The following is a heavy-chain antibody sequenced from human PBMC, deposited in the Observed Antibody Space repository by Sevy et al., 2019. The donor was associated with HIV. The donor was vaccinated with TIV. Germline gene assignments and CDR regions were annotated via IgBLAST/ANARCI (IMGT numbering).Heavy chain of an antibody. CDR2: ISSSSSYI. V-gene: IGHV3-21*01. Sequence: GGSLRLSCAGSGFTFNSHTMNWVRQAPGKGLEWVSSISSSSSYIYYGDSVKGGFTISRDNAKSSLFLQMNSLRAEDTAIYFCARVKDYGDYGAFDIWGQGTMVTVSS. D-gene: IGHD4-17*01. CDR1: GFTFNSHT. CDR3: ARVKDYGDYGAFDI. J-gene: IGHJ3*02.